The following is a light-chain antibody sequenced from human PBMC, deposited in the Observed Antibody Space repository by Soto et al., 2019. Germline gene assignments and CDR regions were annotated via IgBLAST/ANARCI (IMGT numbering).Light chain of an antibody. V-gene: IGLV2-14*01. CDR3: SSYTSSSILYV. CDR2: EVS. CDR1: SSDVGGYNY. J-gene: IGLJ1*01. Sequence: QAVLTQPASVSWSPGHAITISCTGTSSDVGGYNYVSWYQQHPGKAPKLMIYEVSNRPSGVSNRFSGSKSGNTASLTISGLQAEDEADYYCSSYTSSSILYVFGTGTKVTVL.